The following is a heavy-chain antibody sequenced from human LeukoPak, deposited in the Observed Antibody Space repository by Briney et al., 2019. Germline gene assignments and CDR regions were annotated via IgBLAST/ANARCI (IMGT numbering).Heavy chain of an antibody. Sequence: SETLSLTCTVSGYSISSGYYWGWIRQPPGKGLEWIGSIYHSGSTYYNPSLKSRVTISVDTSKNQFSLKLSSVTAADTAVYYCARVGYGYYSDYWGQGTLVTVSS. CDR2: IYHSGST. CDR1: GYSISSGYY. J-gene: IGHJ4*02. CDR3: ARVGYGYYSDY. D-gene: IGHD5-18*01. V-gene: IGHV4-38-2*02.